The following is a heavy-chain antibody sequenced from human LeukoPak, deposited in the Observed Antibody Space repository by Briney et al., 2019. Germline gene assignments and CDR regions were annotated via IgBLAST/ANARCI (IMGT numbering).Heavy chain of an antibody. D-gene: IGHD3-3*01. CDR2: ISSSSSYI. CDR1: GFTFSSYS. CDR3: ARASVYYDFWSGYSR. V-gene: IGHV3-21*01. J-gene: IGHJ4*02. Sequence: GRSLRLSCAASGFTFSSYSMNWVRQAPGKGLEWVSSISSSSSYIYYADSVKGRFTISRDNAKNSLYLQMNSLRAEDTAVYYCARASVYYDFWSGYSRWGQGTLVTVSS.